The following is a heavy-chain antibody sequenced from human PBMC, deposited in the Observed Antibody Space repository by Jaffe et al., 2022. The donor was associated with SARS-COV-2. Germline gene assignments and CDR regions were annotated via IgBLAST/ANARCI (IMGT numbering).Heavy chain of an antibody. V-gene: IGHV3-21*01. CDR1: GFTFSSYS. CDR2: ISSSSSYI. CDR3: ARDISWIGDGVCSY. Sequence: EVQLVESGGGLVKPGGSLRLSCAASGFTFSSYSMNWVRQAPGKGLEWVSSISSSSSYIYYADSVKGRFTISRDNAKNSLYLQMNSLRAEDTAVYYCARDISWIGDGVCSYWGQGTLVTVSS. D-gene: IGHD2-8*01. J-gene: IGHJ4*02.